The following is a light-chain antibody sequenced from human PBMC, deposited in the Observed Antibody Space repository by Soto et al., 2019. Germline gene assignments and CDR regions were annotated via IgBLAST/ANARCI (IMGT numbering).Light chain of an antibody. V-gene: IGKV1-33*01. J-gene: IGKJ4*01. CDR2: DAS. CDR1: QDISKN. Sequence: DIQMTQSPSSLSSSVGDRVTITCQASQDISKNLNWYQQKPGKAPNLLIYDASNLQTEVPSRSSGSGYGTDFIFTISSLQPEDFGTYFCQHYETLPAVTFGGGTKVETK. CDR3: QHYETLPAVT.